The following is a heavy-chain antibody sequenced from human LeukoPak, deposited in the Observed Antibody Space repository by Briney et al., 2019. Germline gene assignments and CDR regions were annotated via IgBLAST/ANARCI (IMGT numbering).Heavy chain of an antibody. CDR1: GFTFSSYW. CDR3: AREHSGYDFPGRDYYYMDV. V-gene: IGHV3-7*01. CDR2: IKQDGSEK. Sequence: GGSLRLSCAASGFTFSSYWMSWVRQTPGKGLEWVANIKQDGSEKYYVDSVKGRFTISRDNAKNSLYLQMNRLRAEDTAVYYCAREHSGYDFPGRDYYYMDVWGKGTTVTVSS. J-gene: IGHJ6*03. D-gene: IGHD5-12*01.